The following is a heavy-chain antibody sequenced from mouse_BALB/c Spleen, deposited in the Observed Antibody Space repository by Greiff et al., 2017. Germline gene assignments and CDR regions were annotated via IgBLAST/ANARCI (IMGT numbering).Heavy chain of an antibody. CDR1: GFTFSSFG. CDR2: ISSGSSTI. J-gene: IGHJ2*01. V-gene: IGHV5-17*02. CDR3: AIDYFDY. Sequence: EVKLVESGGGLVQPGGSRKLSCAASGFTFSSFGMHWVRQAPEKGLEWVAYISSGSSTIYYADTVKGRFTISRDNPKNTLFLQMTSLRSEDTAMYYCAIDYFDYWGQGTTLTVSS.